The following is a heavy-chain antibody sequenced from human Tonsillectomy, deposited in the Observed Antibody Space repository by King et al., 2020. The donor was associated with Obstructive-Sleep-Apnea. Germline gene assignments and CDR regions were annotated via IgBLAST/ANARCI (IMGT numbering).Heavy chain of an antibody. CDR3: ATGADSRYYYATPLLYSHYYFDH. D-gene: IGHD3-10*01. CDR1: GIRLRVYA. Sequence: VQVVESGGGVVQPGRSLTLSCAASGIRLRVYAVHWIRQAPGKGLELVAVVSYDGTNEYYADSVKGRFTISRDKSKDTVSRPMNSLRPDDTAVYYCATGADSRYYYATPLLYSHYYFDHWGQGTLVTVSS. V-gene: IGHV3-30*04. J-gene: IGHJ4*02. CDR2: VSYDGTNE.